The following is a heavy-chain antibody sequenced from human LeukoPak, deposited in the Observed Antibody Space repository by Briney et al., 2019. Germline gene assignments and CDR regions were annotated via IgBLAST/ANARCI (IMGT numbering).Heavy chain of an antibody. CDR3: ARVEVRGVYGWFDP. J-gene: IGHJ5*02. CDR2: IIPIFGTA. V-gene: IGHV1-69*06. D-gene: IGHD3-10*01. Sequence: APVKVSCKASGGTFSSYAISWVRQAPGQGLEWMGGIIPIFGTANYAQKFQGRVTITADKSTSTAYMELSSLRSEDTAVYYCARVEVRGVYGWFDPWGQEPWSPSPQ. CDR1: GGTFSSYA.